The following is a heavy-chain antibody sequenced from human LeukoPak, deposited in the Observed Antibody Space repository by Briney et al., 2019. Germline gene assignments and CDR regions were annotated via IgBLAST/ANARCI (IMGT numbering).Heavy chain of an antibody. Sequence: SETLSLTCTVSGGSISSYYWSWIRQPPGKGLEWIGYIYYSGSTNYNPSLKSRVTISVDTSKNQFSLKLSSVTAADTAVYYCARKEDYYGSGSYYPHDYWGQGTLVTVSS. CDR1: GGSISSYY. V-gene: IGHV4-59*12. CDR2: IYYSGST. J-gene: IGHJ4*02. D-gene: IGHD3-10*01. CDR3: ARKEDYYGSGSYYPHDY.